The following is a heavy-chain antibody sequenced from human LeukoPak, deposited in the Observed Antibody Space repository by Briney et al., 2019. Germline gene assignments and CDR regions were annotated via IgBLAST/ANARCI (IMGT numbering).Heavy chain of an antibody. Sequence: GRSLRLSCAAPGFSFSSYAMHWVRQAPGKGLEWVAVISYDGSNKGYAESVKGRFTVSRDNSKNTLYLQMNSLRAEDTAVFYCARVDYFDSNGYYQQMDYWGQGTLVIVSS. CDR1: GFSFSSYA. J-gene: IGHJ4*02. CDR3: ARVDYFDSNGYYQQMDY. V-gene: IGHV3-30-3*01. CDR2: ISYDGSNK. D-gene: IGHD3-22*01.